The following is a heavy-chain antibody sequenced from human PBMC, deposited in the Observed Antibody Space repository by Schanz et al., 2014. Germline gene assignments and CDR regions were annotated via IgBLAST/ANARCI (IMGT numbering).Heavy chain of an antibody. CDR2: ISGSGETT. Sequence: EVQLLESGGGLVQPGGSLRLSCAASGFTFSSYAMSWVRQAPGKGLEWVSAISGSGETTYYADSVKGRFTISRDNSKNALYLQMNSLRAEDTAVYYCAKCIGWYGRCAFDIWGQGTMVTVSS. CDR3: AKCIGWYGRCAFDI. V-gene: IGHV3-23*01. CDR1: GFTFSSYA. J-gene: IGHJ3*02. D-gene: IGHD6-19*01.